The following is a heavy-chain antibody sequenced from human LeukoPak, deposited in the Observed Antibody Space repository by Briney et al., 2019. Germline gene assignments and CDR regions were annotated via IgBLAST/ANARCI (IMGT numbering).Heavy chain of an antibody. J-gene: IGHJ4*02. D-gene: IGHD6-13*01. V-gene: IGHV3-23*01. CDR3: AKLRSGGPAAGKY. Sequence: PGGSLRLSRAASGFTFSSYAMSWVRQAPGKGLEWVSAISGSDDSTYYADSVKGRFTISRDNSKNTVYLQMNSLRAEDTAVYYCAKLRSGGPAAGKYWGQGTLVTVSS. CDR2: ISGSDDST. CDR1: GFTFSSYA.